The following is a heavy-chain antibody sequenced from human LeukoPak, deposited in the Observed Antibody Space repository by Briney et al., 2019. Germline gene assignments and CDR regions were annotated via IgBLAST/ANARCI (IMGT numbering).Heavy chain of an antibody. CDR1: GGSISTYD. D-gene: IGHD1-26*01. CDR2: VHTSGST. CDR3: ARGLVGTTGEQNWFDP. Sequence: SETLSLTCTVSGGSISTYDWSWIREPAGKGLEWIGRVHTSGSTNYNPSLKSRVTISVDNSKKQFSLKLSSVTAADTAVYYCARGLVGTTGEQNWFDPWGQGTLVTVSS. J-gene: IGHJ5*02. V-gene: IGHV4-4*07.